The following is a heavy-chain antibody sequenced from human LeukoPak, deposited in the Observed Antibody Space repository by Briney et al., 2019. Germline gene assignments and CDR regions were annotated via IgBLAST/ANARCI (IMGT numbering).Heavy chain of an antibody. D-gene: IGHD6-19*01. CDR1: GYTFTGYD. V-gene: IGHV1-8*01. J-gene: IGHJ4*02. CDR2: MNPNSGNT. CDR3: ARGPLWGAVTGTDY. Sequence: ASVKVSCKASGYTFTGYDINWVRQATGQGLEWMGWMNPNSGNTGYAQKFQGRATMTRNTSISTAYMELSSLRSEDTAVYYCARGPLWGAVTGTDYWGQGTLVTVSS.